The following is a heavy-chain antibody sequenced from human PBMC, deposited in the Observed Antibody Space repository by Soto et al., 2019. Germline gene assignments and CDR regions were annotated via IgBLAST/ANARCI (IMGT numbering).Heavy chain of an antibody. CDR1: GFTFDDYT. D-gene: IGHD6-19*01. CDR3: AKEGIAVAGTGYYFDY. V-gene: IGHV3-43*01. J-gene: IGHJ4*02. CDR2: ISWDGGST. Sequence: VQLVESGGVVVQPGGSLRLSCAASGFTFDDYTMHWVRQAPGKGLEWVSLISWDGGSTYYADSVKGRFTISRDNSKNSLYLQMNSLRTEDTALYYCAKEGIAVAGTGYYFDYWGQGTLVTVSS.